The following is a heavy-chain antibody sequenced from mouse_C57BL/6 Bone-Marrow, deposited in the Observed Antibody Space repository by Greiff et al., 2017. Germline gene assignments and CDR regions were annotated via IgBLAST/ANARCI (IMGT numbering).Heavy chain of an antibody. CDR3: ARGDYYGSSTLYFDV. CDR1: GYAFSSYW. CDR2: IYPGDGDT. J-gene: IGHJ1*03. V-gene: IGHV1-80*01. Sequence: VQLQQSGASVKISCKASGYAFSSYWMNWVKQRPGKGLEWIGQIYPGDGDTNYNGKFKGKATLTADKSSSTAYMQLSSLTSEDSAVYFCARGDYYGSSTLYFDVWGTGTTVTVSS. D-gene: IGHD1-1*01.